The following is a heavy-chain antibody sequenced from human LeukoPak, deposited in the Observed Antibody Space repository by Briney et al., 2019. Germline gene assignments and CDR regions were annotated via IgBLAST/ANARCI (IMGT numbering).Heavy chain of an antibody. CDR3: AKHLDGF. CDR2: ISGSSGHI. J-gene: IGHJ4*02. Sequence: GGSLRLSCAASGFTFSTYAMSWVRQAPGKGLEWVSIISGSSGHIYYADSVKGRFTISRDNSKNTLYLQMTSLRAEDTAVYYCAKHLDGFWGQGTLVTVSS. V-gene: IGHV3-23*01. CDR1: GFTFSTYA. D-gene: IGHD6-25*01.